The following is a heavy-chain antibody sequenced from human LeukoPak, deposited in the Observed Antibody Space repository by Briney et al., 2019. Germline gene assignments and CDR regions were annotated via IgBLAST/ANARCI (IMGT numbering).Heavy chain of an antibody. Sequence: ASVKVSCKASGYTFTSYGISWVRQAPGQGLEWMGWISAYNGNTNYAQKLQGRVTMTTDTSTSTAYMELRSLRSDDTAVYYCARDWSEYSSSPDFDYWGQGTLVTVSS. V-gene: IGHV1-18*01. J-gene: IGHJ4*02. D-gene: IGHD6-6*01. CDR2: ISAYNGNT. CDR3: ARDWSEYSSSPDFDY. CDR1: GYTFTSYG.